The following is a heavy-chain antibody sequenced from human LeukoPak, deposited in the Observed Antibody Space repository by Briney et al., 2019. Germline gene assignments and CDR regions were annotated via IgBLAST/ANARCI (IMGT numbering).Heavy chain of an antibody. CDR3: AKGITGLDAFDI. J-gene: IGHJ3*02. D-gene: IGHD3-16*01. CDR1: GFTFSSYG. V-gene: IGHV3-30*18. CDR2: ISYDGSNK. Sequence: PGRSLRLSCAASGFTFSSYGMHWVRQAPGKGLEWVAVISYDGSNKYYADSVKGRFTISRDNSKNTLYLQMNSLRAEDTAVYYCAKGITGLDAFDIWGQGTMVTVSS.